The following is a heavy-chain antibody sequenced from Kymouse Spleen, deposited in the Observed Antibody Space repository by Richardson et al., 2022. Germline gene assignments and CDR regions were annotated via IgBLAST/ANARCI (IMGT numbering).Heavy chain of an antibody. CDR3: ARHGIAAAGTPYYYYYGMDV. CDR1: GGSISSSSYY. V-gene: IGHV4-39*01. D-gene: IGHD6-13*01. J-gene: IGHJ6*02. Sequence: QLQLQESGPGLVKPSETLSLTCTVSGGSISSSSYYWGWIRQPPGKGLEWIGSIYYSGSTYYNPSLKSRVTISVDTSKNQFSLKLSSVTAADTAVYYCARHGIAAAGTPYYYYYGMDVWGQGTTVTVSS. CDR2: IYYSGST.